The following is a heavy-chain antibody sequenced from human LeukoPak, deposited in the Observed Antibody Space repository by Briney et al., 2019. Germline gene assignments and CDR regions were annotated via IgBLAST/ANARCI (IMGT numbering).Heavy chain of an antibody. D-gene: IGHD1-26*01. Sequence: GGSLRLSCAASGFTFSDYYMTWIRQAPGKGLEWVSYISPSGITTYYTDSVKGRFTISRDNAKNSLSLQLNSLRVDDTALYYCARAYTGSFSGTLQYWGRGTLVTVSS. CDR1: GFTFSDYY. J-gene: IGHJ4*02. CDR2: ISPSGITT. V-gene: IGHV3-11*04. CDR3: ARAYTGSFSGTLQY.